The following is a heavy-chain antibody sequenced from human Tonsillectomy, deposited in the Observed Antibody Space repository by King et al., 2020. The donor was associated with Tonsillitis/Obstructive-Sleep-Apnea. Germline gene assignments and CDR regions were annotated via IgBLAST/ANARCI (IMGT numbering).Heavy chain of an antibody. J-gene: IGHJ5*02. CDR3: AREVYACSGGTCQNWFDP. CDR1: GYTFSSYA. CDR2: ISAYTGNT. D-gene: IGHD2-15*01. Sequence: QLVQSGAEVKKPGASVKVSCKASGYTFSSYAITWVRQAPGQGLEWMGWISAYTGNTNHAQKFRGRVTMTTDTATSTAYVELRSLRSDDTAVYYCAREVYACSGGTCQNWFDPWGQGTLVTVSS. V-gene: IGHV1-18*01.